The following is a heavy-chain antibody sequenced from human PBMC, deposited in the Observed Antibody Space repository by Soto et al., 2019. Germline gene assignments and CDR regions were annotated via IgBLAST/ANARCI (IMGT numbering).Heavy chain of an antibody. Sequence: PSETLSLTCTLSSGSISSYYWRWIRKPPGKGLEWIGYIYYSGSTNYNPSLKSRVTISVDKSKNQFSLKLSSVSAADTAVYYCAREWLDAFDIWGQGTMVTVSS. J-gene: IGHJ3*02. CDR2: IYYSGST. CDR1: SGSISSYY. V-gene: IGHV4-59*12. CDR3: AREWLDAFDI. D-gene: IGHD6-19*01.